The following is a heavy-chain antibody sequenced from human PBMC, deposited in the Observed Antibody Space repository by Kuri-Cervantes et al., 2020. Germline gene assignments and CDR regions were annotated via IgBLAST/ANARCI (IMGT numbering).Heavy chain of an antibody. CDR1: GFTFSSYA. V-gene: IGHV3-30*04. D-gene: IGHD2-15*01. CDR2: ISYDGTSK. Sequence: GESLKISCAASGFTFSSYAMHWVRQAPGKGLDWVAAISYDGTSKYYADSVKGRFTISRDNSKNTLYLQMNSLRAEDTAVYYCARGTRRSFDIWGQGTMVTVSS. CDR3: ARGTRRSFDI. J-gene: IGHJ3*02.